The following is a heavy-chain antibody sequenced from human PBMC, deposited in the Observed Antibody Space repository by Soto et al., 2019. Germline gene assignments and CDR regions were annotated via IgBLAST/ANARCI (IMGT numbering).Heavy chain of an antibody. V-gene: IGHV3-23*01. Sequence: EQLLESGGGLVQPWGSLRLSCAAAGFSFSSYGMSWVRQAPGKGLEWVSGISGGGDSTYYADSVKGRFTISRDKSKNTLYLQMNSLRAEDTAVYYCARGQDDYGDSDVWFDPWGQGALVSVSS. D-gene: IGHD4-17*01. CDR3: ARGQDDYGDSDVWFDP. J-gene: IGHJ5*02. CDR2: ISGGGDST. CDR1: GFSFSSYG.